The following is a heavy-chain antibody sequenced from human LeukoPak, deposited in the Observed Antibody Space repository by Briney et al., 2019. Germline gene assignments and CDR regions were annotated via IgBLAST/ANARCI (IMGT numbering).Heavy chain of an antibody. CDR3: AKDVGYSSSWYNDY. V-gene: IGHV3-23*01. CDR1: GFTFSNYA. Sequence: GGSLRLSCAASGFTFSNYAMSWVRQALGQGLEWVSSIDGSGDHTYHGDSVKGRFTISRDNSKNMLFLQLNGLRAEDTAVYYCAKDVGYSSSWYNDYWGQGTLVTVSS. J-gene: IGHJ4*02. CDR2: IDGSGDHT. D-gene: IGHD6-13*01.